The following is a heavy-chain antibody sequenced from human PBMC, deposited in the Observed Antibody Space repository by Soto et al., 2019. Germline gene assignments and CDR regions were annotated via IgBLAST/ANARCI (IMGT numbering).Heavy chain of an antibody. J-gene: IGHJ4*02. CDR2: IYWDDDE. CDR3: AHSRNLITEDAQVGDFDY. D-gene: IGHD3-10*01. V-gene: IGHV2-5*02. Sequence: QINLKESGHTLVKPTQTLTLTCSFSGFSLTTAGVGVGWVRQSPGEALEWLALIYWDDDERYSPSLKNRLTLTKDTDKNQVVLKMTNMAPVDTATYYCAHSRNLITEDAQVGDFDYWGQGTLVTVSS. CDR1: GFSLTTAGVG.